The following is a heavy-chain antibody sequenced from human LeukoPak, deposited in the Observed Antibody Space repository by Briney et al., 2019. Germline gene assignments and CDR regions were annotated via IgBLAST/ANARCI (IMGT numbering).Heavy chain of an antibody. CDR1: GFTFSTYW. CDR2: ISSDGSGT. J-gene: IGHJ4*02. V-gene: IGHV3-74*01. Sequence: PGGSLRLSCAASGFTFSTYWMHWVRQAPGKGLVWVSRISSDGSGTIYADSVKGRFTISRGNAKNTLFLQMNSLRAEDTALYYCARDRGGSGPTTVDYWGQGTLVTVSS. D-gene: IGHD6-19*01. CDR3: ARDRGGSGPTTVDY.